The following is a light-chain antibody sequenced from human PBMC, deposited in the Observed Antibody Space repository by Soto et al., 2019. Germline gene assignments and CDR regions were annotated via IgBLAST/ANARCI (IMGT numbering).Light chain of an antibody. Sequence: QSVLTQPPSASGTPGQRVTMSCSGSRPNIGSNTVNWYQQLPGTAPKVLIYSNDQRPSGGPDRFSGSKSGTSASLAISGRQSEDEADYYCAAWDDSLKVVVFGGGTKLTVL. CDR2: SND. CDR1: RPNIGSNT. J-gene: IGLJ2*01. V-gene: IGLV1-44*01. CDR3: AAWDDSLKVVV.